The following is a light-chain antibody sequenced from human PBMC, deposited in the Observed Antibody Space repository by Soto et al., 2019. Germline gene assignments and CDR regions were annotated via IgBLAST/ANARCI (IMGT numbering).Light chain of an antibody. CDR1: QTVSSNY. Sequence: EIILTQSPDTLSLSPGERATLSSRASQTVSSNYLAWCQQRPGQAPRLLIYGASTRAAGIPDRFSGSGSGTDFTLTITRLEPEDSAVYFCQQYTGPPTTFGQGTRLEI. J-gene: IGKJ5*01. V-gene: IGKV3-20*01. CDR2: GAS. CDR3: QQYTGPPTT.